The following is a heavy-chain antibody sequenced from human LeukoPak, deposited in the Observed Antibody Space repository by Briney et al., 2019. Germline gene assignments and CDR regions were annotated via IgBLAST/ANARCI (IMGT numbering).Heavy chain of an antibody. CDR1: GYTFTGYY. CDR2: INPNSGAT. Sequence: GASVKVSCKASGYTFTGYYMHWVRQAPGQGLEWMGWINPNSGATLYAQKFQGRVTMTRDTSINTAYMELSSLRSDDTAVYYCTRAKRVIFDYWGQGTLVTVSS. CDR3: TRAKRVIFDY. J-gene: IGHJ4*02. V-gene: IGHV1-2*02. D-gene: IGHD1-1*01.